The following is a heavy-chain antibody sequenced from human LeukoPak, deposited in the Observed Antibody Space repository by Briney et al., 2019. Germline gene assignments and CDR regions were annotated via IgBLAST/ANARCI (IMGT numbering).Heavy chain of an antibody. J-gene: IGHJ5*02. Sequence: GGSLRLSCAASGFTFSSYAMSWVRQAPGKGLVWVSYIKSDGRSTNYADSVKGRFTISRDNAKNTLYLQMNSLRAEDTAVYYCARDQGYNWNDIRGQGTLVTVSS. CDR3: ARDQGYNWNDI. CDR1: GFTFSSYA. V-gene: IGHV3-74*01. D-gene: IGHD6-13*01. CDR2: IKSDGRST.